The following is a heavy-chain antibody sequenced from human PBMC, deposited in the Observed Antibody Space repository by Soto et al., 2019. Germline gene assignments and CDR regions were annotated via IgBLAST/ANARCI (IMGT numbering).Heavy chain of an antibody. J-gene: IGHJ4*02. D-gene: IGHD1-20*01. CDR3: ARARRYNLKSWPYYFDY. CDR2: IHYSGST. Sequence: QVQLQESGPGLVKPSETLSLTCTVSADSISSYYWSWIRQSPGKGLEWIGYIHYSGSTNYNPSLKSRVTISGDPSKHQFSLKLNSVTAADTAVYYCARARRYNLKSWPYYFDYWGQGTLVTVSS. CDR1: ADSISSYY. V-gene: IGHV4-59*01.